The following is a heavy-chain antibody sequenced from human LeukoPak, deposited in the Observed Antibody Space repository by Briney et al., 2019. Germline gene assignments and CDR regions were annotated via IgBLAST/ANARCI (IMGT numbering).Heavy chain of an antibody. V-gene: IGHV3-49*04. CDR1: GFTFGDYA. CDR3: TRAYYDSSGYAPPTPFDY. J-gene: IGHJ4*02. Sequence: GGSLRLSCTASGFTFGDYAMSWVRQVPGKGLEWVGFIRSKAYGGTTEYAASVKGRFTISRDDSKSIAYLQMNSLKTEDTAVYYCTRAYYDSSGYAPPTPFDYWGQGTLVTVSS. D-gene: IGHD3-22*01. CDR2: IRSKAYGGTT.